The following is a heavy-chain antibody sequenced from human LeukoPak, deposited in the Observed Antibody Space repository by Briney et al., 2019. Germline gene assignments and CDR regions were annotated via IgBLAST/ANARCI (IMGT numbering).Heavy chain of an antibody. J-gene: IGHJ4*02. D-gene: IGHD2-2*02. CDR2: ISGSGDST. CDR1: GFTFSSYA. Sequence: GGSLRLSCAASGFTFSSYAMSWVRRAPGKWLEWVSAISGSGDSTYYADSVKGRFSISRDDSKNTVHLQMNSLRAEDTAVYYCAKVDCGTSSCYKWGQGTLVAVSS. CDR3: AKVDCGTSSCYK. V-gene: IGHV3-23*01.